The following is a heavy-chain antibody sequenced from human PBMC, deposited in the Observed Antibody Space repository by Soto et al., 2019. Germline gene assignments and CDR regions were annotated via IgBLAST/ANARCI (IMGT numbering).Heavy chain of an antibody. CDR1: GGPISSAGYS. CDR2: IYNSVNA. D-gene: IGHD2-2*01. J-gene: IGHJ6*04. Sequence: QLQGSGSRLVKPSQTLSLSCTVSGGPISSAGYSWSWIRQSPGKDREWIGYIYNSVNAFYNPSLKSRDNMSLDRSMNQFSLNLTSVTAAAPAVYFCARSSPALSLYALDVWGKGTTVVVSS. CDR3: ARSSPALSLYALDV. V-gene: IGHV4-30-2*06.